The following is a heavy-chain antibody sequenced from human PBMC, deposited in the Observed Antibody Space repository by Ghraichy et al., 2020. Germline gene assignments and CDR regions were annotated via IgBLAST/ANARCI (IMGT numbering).Heavy chain of an antibody. D-gene: IGHD1-26*01. V-gene: IGHV3-48*02. CDR3: ARDSRRGEWELPRDGRDYFDY. Sequence: GGSLRLSCAASGFTFSSYSMNWVRQAPGKGLEWVSYISSSSSTIYYADSVKGRFTISRDNAKNSLYLQMNSLRDEDTAVYYCARDSRRGEWELPRDGRDYFDYWGQGTLVTVSS. CDR1: GFTFSSYS. CDR2: ISSSSSTI. J-gene: IGHJ4*02.